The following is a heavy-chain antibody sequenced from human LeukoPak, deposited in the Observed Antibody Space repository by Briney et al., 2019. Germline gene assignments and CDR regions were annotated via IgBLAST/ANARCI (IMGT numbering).Heavy chain of an antibody. CDR1: GGSISSGGYS. D-gene: IGHD3-10*01. CDR2: IYHSGST. V-gene: IGHV4-30-2*01. J-gene: IGHJ6*02. CDR3: ARGGVSREWSGFNGMDV. Sequence: SETLSLTCAVSGGSISSGGYSWSWIRQPPGKGLEWIGYIYHSGSTYYNPSLKSRVTISVDRSKNQFSLKLSSVTAADTAVYYCARGGVSREWSGFNGMDVWGQGTTVTVSS.